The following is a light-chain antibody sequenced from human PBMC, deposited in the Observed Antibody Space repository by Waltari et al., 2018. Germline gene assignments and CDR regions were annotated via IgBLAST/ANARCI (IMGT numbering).Light chain of an antibody. J-gene: IGKJ1*01. CDR1: QDVKNY. CDR3: QQNYAFPRT. Sequence: VIWVTQSPSLLSASTGDTLSITCRTSQDVKNYFAWYRQKPGKAPELLIYTATFLQTGVPSRFSGSGSGTDFTLTITSLQSEDFATYFCQQNYAFPRTFGQGTKVEVK. CDR2: TAT. V-gene: IGKV1D-8*01.